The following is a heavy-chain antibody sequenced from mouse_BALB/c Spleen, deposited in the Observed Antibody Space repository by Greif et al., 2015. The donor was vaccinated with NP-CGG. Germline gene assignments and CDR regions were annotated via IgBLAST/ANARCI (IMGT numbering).Heavy chain of an antibody. D-gene: IGHD2-1*01. CDR3: ARWNGNYVGYAMDY. V-gene: IGHV1-69*02. Sequence: QVQLQQSGAELVKPGASVKLSCKASGYTFTSYWMHWVKQRPGQGLEWIGEIDPSDSYTNYNQKFKGKATLTVDKSTSTAYMQLSSLTSEDSAVYYCARWNGNYVGYAMDYWGQGTSVTVSS. J-gene: IGHJ4*01. CDR2: IDPSDSYT. CDR1: GYTFTSYW.